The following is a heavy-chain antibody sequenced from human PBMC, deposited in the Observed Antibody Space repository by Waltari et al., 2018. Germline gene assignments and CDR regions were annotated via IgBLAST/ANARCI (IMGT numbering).Heavy chain of an antibody. V-gene: IGHV3-74*01. D-gene: IGHD3-10*01. CDR2: IYRGGSIT. Sequence: EVRLVESGGGLVQPGGSLRLSCAASGLTLSNNGMPWVREAPGRGLGAVASIYRGGSITTSADAVRGRVSLSLDNAMKSRLLQMNSLRAEVMAVYLGAGAWFGALPPPWAQGPLVTVSS. J-gene: IGHJ5*02. CDR3: AGAWFGALPPP. CDR1: GLTLSNNG.